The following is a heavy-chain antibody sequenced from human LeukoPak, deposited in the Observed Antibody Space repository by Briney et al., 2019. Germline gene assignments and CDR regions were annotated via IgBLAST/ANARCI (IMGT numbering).Heavy chain of an antibody. V-gene: IGHV4-38-2*02. Sequence: SETLSLTCTVSDYSISSGYGYYWGWIRQPPGKGLEWIGNVYHSGITYYNHFNSSLKSRVTISIDTSKNQFSLKLSSVTAADTAVYYCARGDYIYGDRPNYFDYWGQGILVTVSS. CDR1: DYSISSGYGYY. J-gene: IGHJ4*02. CDR3: ARGDYIYGDRPNYFDY. D-gene: IGHD4-17*01. CDR2: VYHSGIT.